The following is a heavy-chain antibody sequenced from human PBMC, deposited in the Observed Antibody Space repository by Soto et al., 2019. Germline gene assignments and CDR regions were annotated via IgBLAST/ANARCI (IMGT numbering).Heavy chain of an antibody. Sequence: SETLSLTCTVSGASISSYYWSWIRQPPGKGLEWIGYVYYTGSTNYNPSLKSRVTISVDTSKNHFSLKLSSVTAADTAVYFCARQKSYYDSSGYYPVFDYWGQGTLVTVS. D-gene: IGHD3-22*01. CDR3: ARQKSYYDSSGYYPVFDY. CDR1: GASISSYY. CDR2: VYYTGST. J-gene: IGHJ4*02. V-gene: IGHV4-59*08.